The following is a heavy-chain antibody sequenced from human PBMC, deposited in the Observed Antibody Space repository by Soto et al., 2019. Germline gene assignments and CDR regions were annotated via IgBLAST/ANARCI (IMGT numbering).Heavy chain of an antibody. CDR3: ATERAKTTWHFDY. V-gene: IGHV3-23*01. Sequence: QPGGSLRLSCVASGFTFDSCGMNWVRQAPGKGLEWVAGVSPHAANTYYADSVRGRFIISRDDSRKTVSLDMNSLRGEDSAVYYCATERAKTTWHFDYWGQGTVVTVSS. J-gene: IGHJ4*02. CDR1: GFTFDSCG. CDR2: VSPHAANT. D-gene: IGHD1-26*01.